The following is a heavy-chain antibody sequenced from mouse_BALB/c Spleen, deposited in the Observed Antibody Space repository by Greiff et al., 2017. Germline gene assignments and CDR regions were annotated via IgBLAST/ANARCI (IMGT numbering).Heavy chain of an antibody. V-gene: IGHV14-3*02. CDR2: IDPANGNT. CDR3: ARFDYYGSSYVAMDY. Sequence: VHVKQSGAELVKPGASVKLSCTASGFNIKDTYMHWVKQRPEQGLEWIGRIDPANGNTKYDPKFQGKATITADTSSNTAYLQLSSLTSEDTAVYYCARFDYYGSSYVAMDYWGQGTSVTVSS. CDR1: GFNIKDTY. J-gene: IGHJ4*01. D-gene: IGHD1-1*01.